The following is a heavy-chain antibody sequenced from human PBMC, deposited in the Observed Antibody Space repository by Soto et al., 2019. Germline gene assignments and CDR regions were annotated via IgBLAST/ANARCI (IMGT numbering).Heavy chain of an antibody. Sequence: GASVKVSCKASGYTFTSYGISWVRQAPGQGLEWMGWISAYNGNTNYAQKLQGRVTMTTDTSTSTAYMELRSLRSDDTAVYYCARVKDYDILTGPLCYFDYWGQGTLVTVSS. CDR2: ISAYNGNT. CDR3: ARVKDYDILTGPLCYFDY. J-gene: IGHJ4*02. V-gene: IGHV1-18*01. CDR1: GYTFTSYG. D-gene: IGHD3-9*01.